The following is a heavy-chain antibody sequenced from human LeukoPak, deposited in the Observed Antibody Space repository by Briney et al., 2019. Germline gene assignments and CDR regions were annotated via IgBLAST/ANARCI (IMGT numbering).Heavy chain of an antibody. CDR2: INPSGGST. CDR1: GYTFTSYY. V-gene: IGHV1-46*01. J-gene: IGHJ4*02. CDR3: ARDRVAYDSSGYFHY. D-gene: IGHD3-22*01. Sequence: ASVKVSCKASGYTFTSYYMHWVRQAPGQGLEWMGIINPSGGSTSYAQKFQGRVTMTRDMSTSTVYMELSSLRSEDTAVYYCARDRVAYDSSGYFHYWGQGTLVTVSS.